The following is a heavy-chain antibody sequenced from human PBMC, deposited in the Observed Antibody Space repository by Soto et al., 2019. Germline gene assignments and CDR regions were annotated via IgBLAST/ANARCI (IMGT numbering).Heavy chain of an antibody. D-gene: IGHD6-13*01. CDR1: GYSFTTYW. CDR3: ARQGPSSSTWPPFDN. CDR2: IDPSDSYT. J-gene: IGHJ4*02. Sequence: GASLKISCKGSGYSFTTYWINWVRQMPGKGLEWMGRIDPSDSYTNLSPSFQGHVTISADKSISAAYLQWSSLKASDTAIYYCARQGPSSSTWPPFDNWGQGSLVT. V-gene: IGHV5-10-1*01.